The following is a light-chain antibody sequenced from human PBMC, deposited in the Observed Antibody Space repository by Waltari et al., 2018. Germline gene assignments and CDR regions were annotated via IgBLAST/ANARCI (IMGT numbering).Light chain of an antibody. Sequence: QSALTQPASVSGSPGQSITISCTGTSSDVGSYNLVSWYQQHPVKAPKLMIYEDNKRPSGVSNRFSDSKSGNTASLTISGLQAEDEADYYCCSYAGSAIWVFGGGTKLTVL. CDR2: EDN. J-gene: IGLJ3*02. CDR3: CSYAGSAIWV. CDR1: SSDVGSYNL. V-gene: IGLV2-23*01.